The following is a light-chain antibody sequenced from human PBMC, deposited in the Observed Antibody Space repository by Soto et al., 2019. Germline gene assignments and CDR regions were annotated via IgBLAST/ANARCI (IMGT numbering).Light chain of an antibody. CDR3: QQSYDTRMYT. CDR2: SAS. CDR1: QSVTNY. J-gene: IGKJ2*01. V-gene: IGKV1-39*01. Sequence: DIQMTQSPSSLSASVGDRVTITCRASQSVTNYLNWYQQKPGKAPILLIYSASTLQSGVPSRFSGSGSGTDFTLTISTLQPEDFATYSCQQSYDTRMYTFGQGTKLEI.